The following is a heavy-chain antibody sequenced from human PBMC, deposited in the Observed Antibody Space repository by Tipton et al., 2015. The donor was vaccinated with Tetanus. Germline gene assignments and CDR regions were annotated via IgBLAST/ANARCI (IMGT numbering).Heavy chain of an antibody. D-gene: IGHD1-1*01. CDR1: GYNFVNFG. CDR3: ATVGAGLRRREGPLDS. V-gene: IGHV1-18*01. J-gene: IGHJ3*02. Sequence: QVQLVQSGSEMKEPGASVKVSCKASGYNFVNFGITWVRQAPGQGLEWVGWISAYNGKTKYAQKLQGRVTMTTDRSASTAYMDLRRLRPDDTAVYYCATVGAGLRRREGPLDSWGQGTMVTVSS. CDR2: ISAYNGKT.